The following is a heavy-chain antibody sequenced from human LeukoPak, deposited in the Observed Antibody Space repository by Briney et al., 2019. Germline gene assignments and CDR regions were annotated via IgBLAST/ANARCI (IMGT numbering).Heavy chain of an antibody. Sequence: SETLSLTCTVSGGSIRTYYWSWIRQSPGKGLEWIGSIYYSGSTNYNPSLKSRVTISVDTSKNQFSLELSSVTAADTAVYYCAVNLTRHTFDIWGQGTMVTVSS. CDR1: GGSIRTYY. D-gene: IGHD1-1*01. CDR2: IYYSGST. J-gene: IGHJ3*02. CDR3: AVNLTRHTFDI. V-gene: IGHV4-59*08.